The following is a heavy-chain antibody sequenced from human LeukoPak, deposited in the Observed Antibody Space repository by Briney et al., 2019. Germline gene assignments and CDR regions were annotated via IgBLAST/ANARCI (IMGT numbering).Heavy chain of an antibody. CDR1: GGSISIDY. Sequence: SETLSLTCTVSGGSISIDYWSWIRQPPGKGLEWIGYIYYSGSTNYNPSLKSRVTISVDTSKNQLSLKLSSVTAADTAVYYCARVGEGGYYYGSGSYYYYGMDVWGQGTTVTVSS. J-gene: IGHJ6*02. CDR3: ARVGEGGYYYGSGSYYYYGMDV. V-gene: IGHV4-59*08. D-gene: IGHD3-10*01. CDR2: IYYSGST.